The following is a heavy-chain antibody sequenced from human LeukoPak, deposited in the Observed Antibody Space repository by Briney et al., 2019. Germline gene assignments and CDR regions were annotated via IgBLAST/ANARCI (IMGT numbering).Heavy chain of an antibody. CDR1: GGSISSYY. J-gene: IGHJ4*02. Sequence: SETLSLTCTVSGGSISSYYWSWIRQPPGKGLEWIGYIYYSGSTNYNPSLKSRVTISVDTSKNQFSLKLSSVTAADTAVYYCARRRIVGVNDYWGQGTLVTVSS. D-gene: IGHD1-26*01. CDR3: ARRRIVGVNDY. CDR2: IYYSGST. V-gene: IGHV4-59*12.